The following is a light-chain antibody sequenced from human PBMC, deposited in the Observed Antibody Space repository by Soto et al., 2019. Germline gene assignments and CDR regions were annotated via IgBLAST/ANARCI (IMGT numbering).Light chain of an antibody. CDR3: TSYTSSNTPV. V-gene: IGLV2-14*01. J-gene: IGLJ3*02. CDR2: EVN. CDR1: SSDVGGYNY. Sequence: QSALTQPASVSGSPGQSITISCTGTSSDVGGYNYVSWYQQHPGKAPKPMIYEVNNRPSGFSNRFSGSKSGNTASLTISGLQAEDEADYYCTSYTSSNTPVFGGGTKLTVL.